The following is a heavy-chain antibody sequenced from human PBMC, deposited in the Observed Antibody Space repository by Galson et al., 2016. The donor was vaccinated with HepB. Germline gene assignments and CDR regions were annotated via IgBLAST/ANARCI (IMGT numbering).Heavy chain of an antibody. CDR1: GFTFSSYG. D-gene: IGHD3-3*01. J-gene: IGHJ2*01. CDR2: IWYDATNE. Sequence: SLRLSCAASGFTFSSYGIHWVRQAPGKGLEWVAVIWYDATNEYYANSVKGRFTISRDNSQNMVYLQMNSLRVEDTAVYYCAKPEGSGSFQRNWYFHFWGRGTLVTVSS. V-gene: IGHV3-33*06. CDR3: AKPEGSGSFQRNWYFHF.